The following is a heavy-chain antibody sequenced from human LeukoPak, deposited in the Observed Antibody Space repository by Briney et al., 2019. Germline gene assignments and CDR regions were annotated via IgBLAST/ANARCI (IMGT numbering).Heavy chain of an antibody. CDR1: GYTFTGYY. Sequence: ASVKVSCKASGYTFTGYYMHWVRQAPGQGLEWMGIINPSGGSTSYAQKFQGRVTMTRDMSTSTVYMELSSLRSEDTAVYYCASSKKATIFGVVTQKPLGYWGQGTLVTVSS. D-gene: IGHD3-3*01. J-gene: IGHJ4*02. CDR3: ASSKKATIFGVVTQKPLGY. V-gene: IGHV1-46*01. CDR2: INPSGGST.